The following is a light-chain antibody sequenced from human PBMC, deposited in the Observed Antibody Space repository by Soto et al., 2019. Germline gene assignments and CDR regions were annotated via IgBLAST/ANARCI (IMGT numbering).Light chain of an antibody. Sequence: EIVLTQSPGTLSLSPGESGTLCCRASQSVSSSFLAWYQHRPGQAPRPLIYEASKRAPGIPARFSGRGAETDFTLTIRRLEHEDFAVYYCQQRSGWQVTFGRGTRLEI. CDR3: QQRSGWQVT. CDR1: QSVSSS. J-gene: IGKJ5*01. CDR2: EAS. V-gene: IGKV3-11*01.